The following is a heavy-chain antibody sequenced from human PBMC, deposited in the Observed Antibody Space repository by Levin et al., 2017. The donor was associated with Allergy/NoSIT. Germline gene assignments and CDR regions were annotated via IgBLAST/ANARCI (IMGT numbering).Heavy chain of an antibody. CDR1: GGSFSGSY. Sequence: SETLSLTCAVSGGSFSGSYWTWIRQSPDKGLEWIGEISPTGDTNYNPSLESRVTISVDTSTLHFSLRMSAMTASDTAVYYCARGGRYCSGVCNYYLDSWGQGALVTVSS. J-gene: IGHJ4*02. D-gene: IGHD2-8*02. CDR3: ARGGRYCSGVCNYYLDS. CDR2: ISPTGDT. V-gene: IGHV4-34*01.